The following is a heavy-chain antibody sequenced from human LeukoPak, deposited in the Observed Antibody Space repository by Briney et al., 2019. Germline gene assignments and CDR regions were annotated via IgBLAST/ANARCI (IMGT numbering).Heavy chain of an antibody. D-gene: IGHD3-22*01. CDR2: ISGSGGST. J-gene: IGHJ6*03. CDR3: AKSYYYDSSAYQRRVYYYYYYMDV. Sequence: PGGSLRLSCAASGFTFSSYAMSWVRQAPGKGLEWVSVISGSGGSTYYADSVKGRFTISRDNSKNTLYLQMNSLRAEDTAVYYCAKSYYYDSSAYQRRVYYYYYYMDVWGKGTTVTVSS. CDR1: GFTFSSYA. V-gene: IGHV3-23*01.